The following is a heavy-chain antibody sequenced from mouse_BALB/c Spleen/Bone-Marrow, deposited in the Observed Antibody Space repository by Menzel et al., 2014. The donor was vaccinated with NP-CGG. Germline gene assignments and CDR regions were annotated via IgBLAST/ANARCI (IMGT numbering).Heavy chain of an antibody. Sequence: EVMLVESGGGLVKPGGSLKLSRAASGFAFSGYDMSWVRQTPEKRLEWVAYISSGGSNTYYPDTVKGRFTISRDNAKNTLYLQMNSLKSEDTAMYYCARQRGYAYAMDYWGQGTSVTVSS. D-gene: IGHD2-2*01. CDR3: ARQRGYAYAMDY. CDR1: GFAFSGYD. V-gene: IGHV5-12-1*01. J-gene: IGHJ4*01. CDR2: ISSGGSNT.